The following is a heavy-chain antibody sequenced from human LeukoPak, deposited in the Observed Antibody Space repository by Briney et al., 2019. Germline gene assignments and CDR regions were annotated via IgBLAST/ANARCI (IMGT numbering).Heavy chain of an antibody. CDR1: GGSINNYY. V-gene: IGHV4-59*01. CDR2: IYYSGST. CDR3: ARGIDYYDSSGYYASSVPLDF. D-gene: IGHD3-22*01. J-gene: IGHJ4*02. Sequence: PSETLSLTCTISGGSINNYYWTWIRQPPGKGLEWIGFIYYSGSTNYNPSLKSRVAISIDTSKKEFLLKLNSVTVADTAVYYCARGIDYYDSSGYYASSVPLDFWGQGILVTVSS.